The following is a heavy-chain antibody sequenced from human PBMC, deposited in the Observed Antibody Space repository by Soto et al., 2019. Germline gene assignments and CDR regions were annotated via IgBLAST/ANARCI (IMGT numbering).Heavy chain of an antibody. CDR2: VSYDGSKQ. CDR3: ASDRVYYYDNSGYYNFDY. J-gene: IGHJ4*02. D-gene: IGHD3-22*01. V-gene: IGHV3-30-3*01. CDR1: GFTFSNYA. Sequence: QVQLVESGGGVVQPGRSLRVSCAASGFTFSNYAMHWVRQAPGKGLEWVAVVSYDGSKQFYADSVEGRFTISRDSCKSTLYRLIDHLRDEDTAVYYCASDRVYYYDNSGYYNFDYWGQGTLVTVSS.